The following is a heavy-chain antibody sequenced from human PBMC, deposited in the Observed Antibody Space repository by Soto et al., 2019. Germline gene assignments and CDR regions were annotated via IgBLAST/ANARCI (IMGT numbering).Heavy chain of an antibody. D-gene: IGHD4-4*01. Sequence: QVQLVQSGAEVKKPGSSVKVSCKASGGTFSSYAISWVRQAPGQGLEWMGGIIPIFGTANYAQKFQGRVTITADESTSTAYMELSSLRSEDTAVYYCARGVVGYSNTYYYYYDGMDVWGQGTTVTVSS. J-gene: IGHJ6*02. CDR1: GGTFSSYA. V-gene: IGHV1-69*12. CDR3: ARGVVGYSNTYYYYYDGMDV. CDR2: IIPIFGTA.